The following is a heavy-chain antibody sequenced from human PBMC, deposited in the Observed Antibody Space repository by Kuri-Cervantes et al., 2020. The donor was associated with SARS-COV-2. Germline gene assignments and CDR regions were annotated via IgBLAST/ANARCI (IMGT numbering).Heavy chain of an antibody. D-gene: IGHD3-22*01. V-gene: IGHV3-74*01. CDR2: INPDRSYT. CDR3: ARGPTYYYDSSGYYYPRATNYYYYGMDV. J-gene: IGHJ6*02. CDR1: GFTFSGHW. Sequence: GESLKISCAASGFTFSGHWIHWVRQAPGKGLVWVSRINPDRSYTNNADSVKGRFTLSRDNAKNMLFLQMNSLRAEGTAVYYCARGPTYYYDSSGYYYPRATNYYYYGMDVWGQGTTVTVSS.